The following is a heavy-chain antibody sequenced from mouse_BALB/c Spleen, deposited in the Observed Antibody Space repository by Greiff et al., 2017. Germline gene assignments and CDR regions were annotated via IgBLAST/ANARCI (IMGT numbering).Heavy chain of an antibody. Sequence: QVQLQQSGPGLVAPSQSLSITCTVSGFSLTSYGVHWVRQPPGKGLEWLGVIWAGGSTNYNSALMSRLSISKDNSKSQVFLKMNSLQTDDTAMYYCARGPLYGSPYAMDYWGQGTSVTVSS. D-gene: IGHD1-2*01. V-gene: IGHV2-9*02. CDR3: ARGPLYGSPYAMDY. CDR2: IWAGGST. CDR1: GFSLTSYG. J-gene: IGHJ4*01.